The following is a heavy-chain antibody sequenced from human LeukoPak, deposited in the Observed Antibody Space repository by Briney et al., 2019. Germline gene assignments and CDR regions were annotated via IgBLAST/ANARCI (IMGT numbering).Heavy chain of an antibody. V-gene: IGHV4-4*09. J-gene: IGHJ4*02. CDR2: IYSSGST. Sequence: PSETLSLTCTVSGGAIRSFYWSWIRQSPGKGLEWIGHIYSSGSTDYNPSLRGRVTISLDTSKNHYSLKLRSVTAADTAVYYCARLKEGIDYWGQGTLVTVSS. CDR1: GGAIRSFY. D-gene: IGHD3-10*01. CDR3: ARLKEGIDY.